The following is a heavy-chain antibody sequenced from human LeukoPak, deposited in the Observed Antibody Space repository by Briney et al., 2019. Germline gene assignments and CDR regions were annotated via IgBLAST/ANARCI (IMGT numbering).Heavy chain of an antibody. CDR3: ARQGSTAFDI. Sequence: PGGSLRVSCAASGFTFSSYWMYWVRQAPGKGLLWVSRINSDGSSTTYADSVKGRFSISRDNAKNTLYLHMNSLRAEDTAVYYCARQGSTAFDIWGPGTKVTVS. D-gene: IGHD5/OR15-5a*01. V-gene: IGHV3-74*01. CDR1: GFTFSSYW. CDR2: INSDGSST. J-gene: IGHJ3*02.